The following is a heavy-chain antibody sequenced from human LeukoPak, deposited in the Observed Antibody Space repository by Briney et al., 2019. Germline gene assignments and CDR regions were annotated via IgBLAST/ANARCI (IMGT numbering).Heavy chain of an antibody. CDR1: GYSFTSYW. Sequence: KSGESLKISCKGSGYSFTSYWIGWVRQMPGKGLEWMGIIYPGDSDTRYSPSFQGQVTISADKSISTAYLQWSSLKASDTAMYYCARHFSPISYSSGWPTEIDYWGQGTLVTVSS. V-gene: IGHV5-51*01. J-gene: IGHJ4*02. D-gene: IGHD6-19*01. CDR2: IYPGDSDT. CDR3: ARHFSPISYSSGWPTEIDY.